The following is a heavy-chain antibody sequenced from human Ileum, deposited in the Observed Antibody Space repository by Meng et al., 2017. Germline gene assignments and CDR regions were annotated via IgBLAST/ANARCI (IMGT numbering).Heavy chain of an antibody. Sequence: QVRRKGPGQGLGEPSGTLSLTCTVSGGSISSSFYWSWVRQSPGKGLEWIGQIYLAGSPNYNPSLESRVTISVDKSKNQFSLRLTSVTAADTAIFYCVRHGGKYFDSWGQGTLVTVSS. CDR1: GGSISSSFY. D-gene: IGHD2-15*01. CDR2: IYLAGSP. CDR3: VRHGGKYFDS. V-gene: IGHV4-4*02. J-gene: IGHJ4*02.